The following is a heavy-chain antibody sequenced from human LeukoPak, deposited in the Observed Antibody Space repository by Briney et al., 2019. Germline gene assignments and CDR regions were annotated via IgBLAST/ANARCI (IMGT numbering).Heavy chain of an antibody. D-gene: IGHD6-6*01. V-gene: IGHV4-4*09. CDR2: IYTSGST. Sequence: PSETLSLTCTVSGGSISSYYWSWVRQPPGKGLEWIGNIYTSGSTDYNPSLKSRVTISVDTSKNQISLRLSSVTAADTAVYYCARRSSSLSYYHYYYMDVWGKGTTVTVSS. CDR3: ARRSSSLSYYHYYYMDV. CDR1: GGSISSYY. J-gene: IGHJ6*03.